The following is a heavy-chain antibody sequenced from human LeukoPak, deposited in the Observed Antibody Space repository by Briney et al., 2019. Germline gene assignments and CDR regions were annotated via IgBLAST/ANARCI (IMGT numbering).Heavy chain of an antibody. J-gene: IGHJ6*03. V-gene: IGHV3-66*01. CDR2: IYSGGST. D-gene: IGHD2-21*01. CDR1: GFTVSSNY. Sequence: GGSLRLSCAASGFTVSSNYMSWVRQAPGKGLEWVSVIYSGGSTYYADSVKGRFTISRDNSKNTLYLQMNSLRAEDTAVYYCARGVCGASYYFYYMDVWGKGTTVTISS. CDR3: ARGVCGASYYFYYMDV.